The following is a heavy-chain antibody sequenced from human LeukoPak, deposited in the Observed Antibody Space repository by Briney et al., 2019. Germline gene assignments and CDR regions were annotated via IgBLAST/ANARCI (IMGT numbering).Heavy chain of an antibody. V-gene: IGHV5-51*01. Sequence: GESLKISCKGSGYSFTNYWIGWVRQMPGKGLEWMGIIYPGDSDTRYSPSFQGQVTISADKSISTAYLQWSSLKASDTAMYYCARQGYSSSSRFDYWGQGTLVTVSS. CDR1: GYSFTNYW. D-gene: IGHD6-6*01. CDR2: IYPGDSDT. CDR3: ARQGYSSSSRFDY. J-gene: IGHJ4*02.